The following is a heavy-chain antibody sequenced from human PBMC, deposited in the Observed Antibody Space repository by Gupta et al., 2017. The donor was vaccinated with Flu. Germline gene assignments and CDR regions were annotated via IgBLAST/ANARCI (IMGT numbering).Heavy chain of an antibody. CDR2: IGGSGDGT. J-gene: IGHJ4*02. CDR1: GSTFRDYA. V-gene: IGHV3-23*01. D-gene: IGHD2-15*01. Sequence: EQLFDSGDALVPAVRALCPASASSGSTFRDYAMNWVRQAPGKGLEWLTSIGGSGDGTSYADSVKGRFTISRDNAKNMLYLEMKSLRADDTAMYYCANRGWVRQGGFESWGQGTLVTVSS. CDR3: ANRGWVRQGGFES.